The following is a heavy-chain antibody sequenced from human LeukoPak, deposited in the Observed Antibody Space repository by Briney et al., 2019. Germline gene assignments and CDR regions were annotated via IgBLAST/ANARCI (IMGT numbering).Heavy chain of an antibody. J-gene: IGHJ4*02. CDR1: GFIFSSNY. CDR2: IFSGGST. CDR3: ARVGPTRSDFDY. D-gene: IGHD1-26*01. Sequence: GGSLRLSCAASGFIFSSNYMTWVRQAPGKGLEWVSVIFSGGSTYYADSVKGRVTISRDNSKNTLNLQMNNLRGEDTAVYYCARVGPTRSDFDYWGQGTLVTVSS. V-gene: IGHV3-53*01.